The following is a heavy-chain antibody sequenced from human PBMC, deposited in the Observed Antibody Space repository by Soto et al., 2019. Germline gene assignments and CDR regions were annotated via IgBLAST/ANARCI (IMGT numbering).Heavy chain of an antibody. J-gene: IGHJ5*02. CDR3: APDSYGSLPNWFDP. Sequence: QAGWSLRLSCAASGFTFSSYAMHWVRQAPGKGLEWAAVISYDGSNKYYADSVKGRFTISRDNSKNTLYLQMNSLRAEDTAVYYCAPDSYGSLPNWFDPWGQGTLVTVSS. D-gene: IGHD3-10*01. CDR1: GFTFSSYA. CDR2: ISYDGSNK. V-gene: IGHV3-30-3*01.